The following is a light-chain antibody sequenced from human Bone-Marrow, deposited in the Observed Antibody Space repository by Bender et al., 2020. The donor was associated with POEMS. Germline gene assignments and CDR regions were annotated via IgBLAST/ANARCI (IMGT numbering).Light chain of an antibody. CDR2: GYN. CDR3: SSYAGSNNSV. J-gene: IGLJ1*01. CDR1: SSNTGSGYD. V-gene: IGLV1-40*01. Sequence: QSVLPQPPSVSGAPGQRVTIPCTGSSSNTGSGYDINWYQHLPGTAPKLLIYGYNNRPSGVPDRFSGSKSGTSASLAITGLQAEDEGDYYCSSYAGSNNSVFGTGTKVTVL.